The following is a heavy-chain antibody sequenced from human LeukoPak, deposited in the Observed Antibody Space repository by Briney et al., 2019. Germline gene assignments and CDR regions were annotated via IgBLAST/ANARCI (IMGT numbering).Heavy chain of an antibody. CDR1: GFTFSSYS. V-gene: IGHV3-21*01. CDR3: ARESYGDYGDVY. J-gene: IGHJ4*02. D-gene: IGHD4-17*01. Sequence: GGSLRLSCAASGFTFSSYSMNWVRQAPGKGLEWVSSISSSSYIYYADSVKGRFTISRDNAKNSLYLQINSLRAEDTAVYYCARESYGDYGDVYWGQGTLVTVSS. CDR2: ISSSSYI.